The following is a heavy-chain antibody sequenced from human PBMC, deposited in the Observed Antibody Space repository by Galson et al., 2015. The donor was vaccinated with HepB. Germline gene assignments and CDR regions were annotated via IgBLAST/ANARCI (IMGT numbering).Heavy chain of an antibody. CDR2: ISWYNGNT. CDR1: GYTFTSYG. CDR3: ARPAGATYSNSWPFDY. Sequence: SVKVSCKASGYTFTSYGINWARQAPGQGLEWMGWISWYNGNTNYAQKLQGRVTMTRDTSTSTAYLEMRSLRSDDTAVYYCARPAGATYSNSWPFDYWGQGTPVTVSS. D-gene: IGHD6-13*01. J-gene: IGHJ4*02. V-gene: IGHV1-18*01.